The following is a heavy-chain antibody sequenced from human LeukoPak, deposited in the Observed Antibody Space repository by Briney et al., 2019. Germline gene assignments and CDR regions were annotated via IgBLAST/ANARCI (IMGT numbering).Heavy chain of an antibody. CDR3: ARSLFTMTQRYFDY. Sequence: ASVKVSCKASGYTFTSYDINWVRQATGQGLEWMGWMNPNSGNTGYAQKFQGRVTMTRNTSISTAYMELSSLRSEDTAVYYCARSLFTMTQRYFDYWGQGTLVTVSS. J-gene: IGHJ4*02. CDR2: MNPNSGNT. CDR1: GYTFTSYD. V-gene: IGHV1-8*01. D-gene: IGHD3-22*01.